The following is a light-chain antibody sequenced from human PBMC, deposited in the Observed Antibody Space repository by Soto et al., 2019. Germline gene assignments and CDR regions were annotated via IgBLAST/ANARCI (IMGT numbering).Light chain of an antibody. Sequence: EIVLTQSPGTLSLSPGERATLSCRASQSVSSSYLAWYQQKPGQGPRLLIYGASSGATGIPDRFRGSGSGTAFTLTISSLEPEDFAVYYCQQYAGSPKTLGQGTKVDIK. V-gene: IGKV3-20*01. CDR3: QQYAGSPKT. J-gene: IGKJ1*01. CDR2: GAS. CDR1: QSVSSSY.